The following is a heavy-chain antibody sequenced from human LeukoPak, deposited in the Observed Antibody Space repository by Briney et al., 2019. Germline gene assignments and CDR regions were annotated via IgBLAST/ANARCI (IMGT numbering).Heavy chain of an antibody. CDR2: IIGYNVTP. CDR3: ARDEGDL. CDR1: GYTSTNFG. J-gene: IGHJ5*02. V-gene: IGHV1-18*01. Sequence: SVKVSCKASGYTSTNFGINWVRQAPGQGLEWMGWIIGYNVTPNYAQKFQGRVTMTTDTSTNTAYMNLRNLTSDDTAVYYCARDEGDLWGQGTLVTVSS.